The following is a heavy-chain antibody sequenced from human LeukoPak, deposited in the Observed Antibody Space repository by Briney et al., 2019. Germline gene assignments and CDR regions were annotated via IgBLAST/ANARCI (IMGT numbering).Heavy chain of an antibody. CDR1: GFTFSSYG. CDR2: ISYDGSNK. J-gene: IGHJ4*02. Sequence: GRSLRLSCAASGFTFSSYGMHWVRQAPGKGLEWVAVISYDGSNKYYADSVKGRFTISRDNSKNTLYLQMNSLRAEDTAVYYCAKVLARENDILTGYPSDYWGQGTLVTVSS. V-gene: IGHV3-30*18. D-gene: IGHD3-9*01. CDR3: AKVLARENDILTGYPSDY.